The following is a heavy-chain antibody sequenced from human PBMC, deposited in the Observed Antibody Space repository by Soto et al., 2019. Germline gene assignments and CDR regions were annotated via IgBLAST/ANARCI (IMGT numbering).Heavy chain of an antibody. CDR3: ARLPWWGQEYSSSLAHDY. Sequence: EVQLVQSGAEVKKPGESLRISCKGSGYSFTSYWISWVRQMPGKGLEWMGRIDPSDSYTNYSPSFQGHVTISADKSISTAYLQWSSLKASDTAMYYCARLPWWGQEYSSSLAHDYWGQGTLVTVSS. CDR2: IDPSDSYT. D-gene: IGHD6-6*01. J-gene: IGHJ4*02. CDR1: GYSFTSYW. V-gene: IGHV5-10-1*03.